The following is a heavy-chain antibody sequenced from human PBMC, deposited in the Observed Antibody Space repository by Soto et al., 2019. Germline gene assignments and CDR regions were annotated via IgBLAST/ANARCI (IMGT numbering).Heavy chain of an antibody. CDR1: GFTFSNFA. CDR2: ISGSGGST. Sequence: EVQLLESGGGLVQPGGSLRLSCAASGFTFSNFAMNWVRQAPGKGLEWVSAISGSGGSTYYADSVKGRFTISRDNSKNTRYLQLNSLIAEDTEVYYCAKDPVVGTRSAFDIRGQGTMVTVSS. V-gene: IGHV3-23*01. CDR3: AKDPVVGTRSAFDI. D-gene: IGHD1-26*01. J-gene: IGHJ3*02.